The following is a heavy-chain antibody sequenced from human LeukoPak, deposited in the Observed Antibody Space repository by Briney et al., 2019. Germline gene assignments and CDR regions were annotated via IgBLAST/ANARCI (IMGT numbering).Heavy chain of an antibody. V-gene: IGHV1-69*13. CDR1: GGTFSSYA. J-gene: IGHJ4*02. D-gene: IGHD3-22*01. CDR2: IIPIFGTA. CDR3: ARDSHENHDYDSSPGPFDY. Sequence: ASVKVSCKASGGTFSSYAISWVRQAPGQGLEWMGGIIPIFGTANYAQKFQGRVTITADESTSTAYMELSSLRSEDTAVYYCARDSHENHDYDSSPGPFDYWGQGTLVTVSS.